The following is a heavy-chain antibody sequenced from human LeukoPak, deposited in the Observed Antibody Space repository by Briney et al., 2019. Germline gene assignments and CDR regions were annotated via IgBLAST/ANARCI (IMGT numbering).Heavy chain of an antibody. Sequence: GGSLRLSCTASGLTLGGHDMHWVRHTTGDGLEWVAAVSTGHHAFYTGSVRGRFTVSREDAKNSLFLQMNSLRAGDTAIYYCVREARGYHYTYFDYWGQGSLVTVSS. CDR2: VSTGHHA. CDR3: VREARGYHYTYFDY. D-gene: IGHD5-18*01. V-gene: IGHV3-13*01. CDR1: GLTLGGHD. J-gene: IGHJ4*02.